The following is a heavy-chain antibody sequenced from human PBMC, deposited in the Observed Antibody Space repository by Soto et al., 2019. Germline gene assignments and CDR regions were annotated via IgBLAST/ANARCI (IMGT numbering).Heavy chain of an antibody. CDR2: IYYSGST. V-gene: IGHV4-39*07. CDR3: AREVSDDSSGYYPRETLYFDY. CDR1: GGSISSSSYY. J-gene: IGHJ4*02. D-gene: IGHD3-22*01. Sequence: PSETLSLTCTVSGGSISSSSYYWGWIRQPPGKGLEWIGSIYYSGSTYYNPSLKSRVTISVDKSKNQFSLKLSSVTAADTAVYYCAREVSDDSSGYYPRETLYFDYWGQGTLVTVSS.